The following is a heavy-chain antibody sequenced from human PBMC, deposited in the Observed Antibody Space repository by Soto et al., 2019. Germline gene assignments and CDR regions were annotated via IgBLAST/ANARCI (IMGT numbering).Heavy chain of an antibody. CDR3: AREGIIAAAGAYYFDY. J-gene: IGHJ4*02. CDR1: GGSISSGGYY. Sequence: SETLSLTCTVSGGSISSGGYYWSWIRQHPGKGLEWIGYIYYSGGTYYNPSLKSRVTISVDTSKNQFSLKLSSVTAADTAVYYCAREGIIAAAGAYYFDYWGQGTLVTVSS. CDR2: IYYSGGT. V-gene: IGHV4-31*03. D-gene: IGHD6-13*01.